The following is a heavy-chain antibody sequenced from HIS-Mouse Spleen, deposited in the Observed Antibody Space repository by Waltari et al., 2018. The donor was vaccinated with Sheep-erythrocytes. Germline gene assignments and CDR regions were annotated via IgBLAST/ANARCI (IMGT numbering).Heavy chain of an antibody. J-gene: IGHJ3*02. V-gene: IGHV3-30*18. CDR3: AKGDAMVYDAFDI. D-gene: IGHD2-8*01. Sequence: QVQLVESGGGVVQPGRSLILSWSASGFTFSSCGMHWVRQAPGKGLEWVAVISYDGSNKYYADSVKGRFTISRDNSKNTLYLQMNSLRAEDTAVYYCAKGDAMVYDAFDIWGQGTMVTVSS. CDR2: ISYDGSNK. CDR1: GFTFSSCG.